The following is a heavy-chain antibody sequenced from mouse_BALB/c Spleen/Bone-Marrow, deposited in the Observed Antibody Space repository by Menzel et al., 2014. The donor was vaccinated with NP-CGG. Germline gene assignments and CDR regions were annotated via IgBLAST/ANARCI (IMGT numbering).Heavy chain of an antibody. CDR2: IDPANGNT. D-gene: IGHD1-1*01. CDR3: ANYYYGYYFDS. CDR1: GFNIKDTY. J-gene: IGHJ2*01. Sequence: EVQLQESGAELVKPGASVKLSCTASGFNIKDTYMHWVKRRPEQGLEWIGRIDPANGNTKYDPKFQGMATITADTSSNTAYLQLSSLTSEDTAVYYCANYYYGYYFDSWGQGTTLTVSS. V-gene: IGHV14-3*02.